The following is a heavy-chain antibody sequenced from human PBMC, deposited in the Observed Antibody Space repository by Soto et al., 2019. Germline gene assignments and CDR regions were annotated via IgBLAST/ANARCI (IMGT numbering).Heavy chain of an antibody. CDR2: IYSDGSAT. V-gene: IGHV3-74*03. CDR3: ARGNYGGFDY. D-gene: IGHD4-17*01. CDR1: GFTFSNYA. Sequence: GGSLRLSCAASGFTFSNYAVTWVRQTPEKGLVWVARIYSDGSATTYADSVKGRFTISRDNSKNTLYLQMNSLRADDTAVYYCARGNYGGFDYWGQGTLVTVSS. J-gene: IGHJ4*02.